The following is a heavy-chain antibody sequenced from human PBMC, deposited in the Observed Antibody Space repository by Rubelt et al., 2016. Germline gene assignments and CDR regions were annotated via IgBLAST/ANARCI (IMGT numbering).Heavy chain of an antibody. CDR1: VGTFSDYS. V-gene: IGHV4-34*01. Sequence: QVQLQQWGAGLLKPSETLSLTCAVYVGTFSDYSWTWIRKLPGKGLEWIGEITDAGDTTYNPSLKSRVTMSVDTSKNQFSLKLTSVTDADTAVFYFARAWGTRSLLRVAIDIWGQGTTVTGSS. CDR3: ARAWGTRSLLRVAIDI. D-gene: IGHD3-3*01. J-gene: IGHJ3*02. CDR2: ITDAGDT.